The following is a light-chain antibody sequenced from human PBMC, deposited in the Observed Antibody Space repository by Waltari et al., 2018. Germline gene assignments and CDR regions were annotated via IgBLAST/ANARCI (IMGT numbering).Light chain of an antibody. CDR3: QQNYSTWT. V-gene: IGKV1-39*01. CDR2: AAS. Sequence: DIQMTQSPSTLSASVGDRVTITCRASQSISSYLNWYQQKPGKATKLLIYAASSLQSGVPSRFSGSGSGTDFTLTISSLQPEDFATYYCQQNYSTWTFGQGTKVEIK. CDR1: QSISSY. J-gene: IGKJ1*01.